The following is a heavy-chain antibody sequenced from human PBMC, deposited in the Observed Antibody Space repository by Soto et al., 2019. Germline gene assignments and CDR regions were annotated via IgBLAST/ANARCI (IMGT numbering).Heavy chain of an antibody. CDR3: AHRRGDGSLDY. J-gene: IGHJ4*02. CDR1: GFSLSTSGVG. D-gene: IGHD3-16*01. Sequence: QITLKESGPTLVKPTQTLTLTCTFSGFSLSTSGVGVGWIRQPPGKALEWLALIYWDDDKRYSPSLKSRLTITKDTSKNQVVLTMTTMDPVDTATYYCAHRRGDGSLDYWGQGTLVTVSS. V-gene: IGHV2-5*02. CDR2: IYWDDDK.